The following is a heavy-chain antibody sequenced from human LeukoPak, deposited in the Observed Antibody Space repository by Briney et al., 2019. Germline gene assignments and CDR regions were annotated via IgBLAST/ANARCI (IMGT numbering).Heavy chain of an antibody. CDR2: IYYSGST. V-gene: IGHV4-59*08. Sequence: SETLSLTCTVSGGSISSYYWSWIRQPPGKGLEWIGYIYYSGSTNYNPSLKSRVTISVDTSKNQFSLKLSSVTAADTAVYYCARQVPSGDIVVVVAANDNWFDPWGQGTLVTVSS. D-gene: IGHD2-15*01. CDR1: GGSISSYY. J-gene: IGHJ5*02. CDR3: ARQVPSGDIVVVVAANDNWFDP.